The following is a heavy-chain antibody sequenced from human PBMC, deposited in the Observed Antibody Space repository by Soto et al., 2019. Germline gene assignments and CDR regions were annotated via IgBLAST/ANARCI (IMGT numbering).Heavy chain of an antibody. CDR1: GYTFTRCD. D-gene: IGHD3-22*01. CDR3: ARDPGESSGSYYFFHFDD. J-gene: IGHJ4*01. V-gene: IGHV1-8*01. CDR2: MNPNSGNT. Sequence: ASLKACCKSSGYTFTRCDINCVRPAPGQGLAWMGWMNPNSGNTGYAQKFQGRVTMTRNTSISTAYMELSSLRSDDTAVYYCARDPGESSGSYYFFHFDDWCHGILV.